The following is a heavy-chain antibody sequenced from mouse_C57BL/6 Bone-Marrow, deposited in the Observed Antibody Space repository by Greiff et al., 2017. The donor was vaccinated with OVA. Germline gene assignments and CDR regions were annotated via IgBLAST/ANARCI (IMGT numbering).Heavy chain of an antibody. CDR2: ISSGGSYT. V-gene: IGHV5-6*01. CDR3: ARQLGESWFAY. D-gene: IGHD4-1*01. J-gene: IGHJ3*01. CDR1: GFTFSSYG. Sequence: EVKVVESGGDLVKPGGSLKLSCAASGFTFSSYGMSWVRQTPDKRLEWVATISSGGSYTYYPESVKWRFTISRDNAKKPLYLQMSSLKSEDTAMYYCARQLGESWFAYWGQGTLVTVSA.